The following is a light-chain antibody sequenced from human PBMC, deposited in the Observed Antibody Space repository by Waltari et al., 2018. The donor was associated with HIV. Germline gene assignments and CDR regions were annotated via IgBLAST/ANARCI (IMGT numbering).Light chain of an antibody. V-gene: IGLV2-14*03. CDR2: DVS. Sequence: QSALTQPASVSGSPGQSITTPCTGTSSDAGGYNYVSWYQQHPGKAPKLMIYDVSNRPSGVSNRFSGSKSGNTASLTISGLQAEDEADYYCSSYTSSSSLLVFGGGTKLTVL. J-gene: IGLJ3*02. CDR3: SSYTSSSSLLV. CDR1: SSDAGGYNY.